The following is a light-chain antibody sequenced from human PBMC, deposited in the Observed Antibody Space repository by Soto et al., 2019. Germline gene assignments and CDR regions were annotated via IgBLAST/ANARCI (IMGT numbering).Light chain of an antibody. CDR3: QQYEKWPLT. J-gene: IGKJ4*01. CDR1: QSVNSN. V-gene: IGKV3-15*01. Sequence: VMTQSPVTLSVSPGERATLSCRANQSVNSNLAWYQQKPGQAPRLLIYGASTRATGIPARFSGSGSGTEFTLTISSLQSEDSTVYYCQQYEKWPLTFGGGTKVEIK. CDR2: GAS.